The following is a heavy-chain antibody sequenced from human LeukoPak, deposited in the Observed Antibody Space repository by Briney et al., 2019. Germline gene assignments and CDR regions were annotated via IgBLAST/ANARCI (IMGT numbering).Heavy chain of an antibody. CDR2: INHSGSS. D-gene: IGHD6-13*01. Sequence: SETLSLTCAVYGGSFSDYYWSWIRQPPGKGLEWIGEINHSGSSNYNPSLKSRVTISVDTSKNQFSLKLTSVTAADTAVYYCARRGSSWYPFAYWGQGNLVSVSS. CDR3: ARRGSSWYPFAY. CDR1: GGSFSDYY. V-gene: IGHV4-34*01. J-gene: IGHJ4*02.